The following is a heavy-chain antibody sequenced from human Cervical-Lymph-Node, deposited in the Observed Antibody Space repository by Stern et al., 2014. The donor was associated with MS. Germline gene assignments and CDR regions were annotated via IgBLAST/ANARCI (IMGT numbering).Heavy chain of an antibody. V-gene: IGHV3-30*18. CDR1: GFTFSSYG. D-gene: IGHD2-15*01. CDR3: AKAIEVVVASLMN. CDR2: ISYDGSNK. J-gene: IGHJ4*02. Sequence: QVQLVQSGGGVVQPGRSLRLSCAASGFTFSSYGMHWVRQAPGKGLEWVAVISYDGSNKYYADSVKGRFTISRDNSKNTLYLQMNSLRAEDTAVYYCAKAIEVVVASLMNWGQGTLVTVSS.